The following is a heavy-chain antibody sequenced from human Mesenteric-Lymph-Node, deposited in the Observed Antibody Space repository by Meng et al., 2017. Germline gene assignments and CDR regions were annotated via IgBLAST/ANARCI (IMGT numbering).Heavy chain of an antibody. CDR2: IYSGGTT. Sequence: SWAASGFIGSSVYRSWLHQAPGKGLEWVSVIYSGGTTYYADSVKGRFTISRDNSKNTLYLQMNSLRAEDTAVYYCARVAGSGSYYGLLLDYWGQGTLVTVSS. CDR1: GFIGSSVY. D-gene: IGHD3-10*01. CDR3: ARVAGSGSYYGLLLDY. V-gene: IGHV3-53*01. J-gene: IGHJ4*02.